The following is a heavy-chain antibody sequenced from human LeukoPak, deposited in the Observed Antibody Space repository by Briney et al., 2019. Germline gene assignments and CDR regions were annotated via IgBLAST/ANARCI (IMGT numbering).Heavy chain of an antibody. Sequence: GASVKVSCKASGYTFTGYYMHWVRQAPGQGLEWMGWINPNSGGTNYAQKFQGRVTMTRDTSISTAYMELSRLRSDDTAVYYCAGVYYYDSSGFDYWGQGTLVTVSS. CDR1: GYTFTGYY. CDR3: AGVYYYDSSGFDY. CDR2: INPNSGGT. D-gene: IGHD3-22*01. V-gene: IGHV1-2*02. J-gene: IGHJ4*02.